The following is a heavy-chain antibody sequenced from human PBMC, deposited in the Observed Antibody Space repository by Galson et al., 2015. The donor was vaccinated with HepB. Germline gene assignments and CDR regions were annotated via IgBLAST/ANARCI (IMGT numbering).Heavy chain of an antibody. D-gene: IGHD3-10*01. CDR2: IYYTGST. J-gene: IGHJ4*02. CDR3: AREVTWGSDYFGSGIYAYFDH. CDR1: GGPISSGGHY. V-gene: IGHV4-31*03. Sequence: TLSLTCTASGGPISSGGHYWSWIRQHPGKGLEWIGYIYYTGSTYYSPSLESRASISLDTSKTLFSLKMNSATAADTAVYYCAREVTWGSDYFGSGIYAYFDHWGQGILVTVSS.